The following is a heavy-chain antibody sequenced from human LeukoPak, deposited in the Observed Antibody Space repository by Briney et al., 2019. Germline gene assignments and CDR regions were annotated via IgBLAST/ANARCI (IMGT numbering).Heavy chain of an antibody. CDR1: GYTLTELS. V-gene: IGHV1-24*01. CDR2: FDPEDGET. CDR3: ATVPITMVRGVTRYQPPYYFDY. D-gene: IGHD3-10*01. Sequence: GASVKVSCKVSGYTLTELSMHWVRQAPGKGLEWMGGFDPEDGETIYAQKFQGRVTMTEDTSTDTAYMELSSLRSEDTAVYYCATVPITMVRGVTRYQPPYYFDYWGQGTLVTVSS. J-gene: IGHJ4*02.